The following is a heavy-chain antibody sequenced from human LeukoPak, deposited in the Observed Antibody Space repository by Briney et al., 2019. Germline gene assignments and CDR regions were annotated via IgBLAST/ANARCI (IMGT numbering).Heavy chain of an antibody. CDR3: ANHRTPDRDHWNFFDS. CDR1: GFTFTNSA. D-gene: IGHD1-1*01. J-gene: IGHJ4*02. Sequence: PGGSLRLSCAASGFTFTNSAMSWVRQAPGTGLEWVSSIGGHVHSTYYADSVIGRFTISRDDPKNTLYLQMNSLRADDTAIYYGANHRTPDRDHWNFFDSWGQGTLVTVSS. CDR2: IGGHVHST. V-gene: IGHV3-23*01.